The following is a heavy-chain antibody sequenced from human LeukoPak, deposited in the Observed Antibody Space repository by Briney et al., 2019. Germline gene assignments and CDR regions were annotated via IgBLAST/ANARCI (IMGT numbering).Heavy chain of an antibody. CDR1: GGTFSDYA. CDR3: AKLTEWELLRY. J-gene: IGHJ4*02. Sequence: ASVKVSCKASGGTFSDYAISWVRQAPGQGLEWMGGIIPIFGTANYAQQFQGRATITTDESTSTAYMELSRLRSEDTAVYYCAKLTEWELLRYWGQGTLVTVSS. CDR2: IIPIFGTA. D-gene: IGHD1-26*01. V-gene: IGHV1-69*05.